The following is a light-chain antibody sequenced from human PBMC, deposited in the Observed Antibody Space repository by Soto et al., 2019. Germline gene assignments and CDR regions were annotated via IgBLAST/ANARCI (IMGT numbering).Light chain of an antibody. CDR1: RVITSSY. CDR3: QQYGSSPPEFT. Sequence: EIVLTQSPGTLSLSQGERATPSCRPSRVITSSYLAWYRQKPGQAPRLLIFGASYRAAGIPDRFSGSGSGTDFTLTISRLEPEDFAVYYCQQYGSSPPEFTFGPGTKVGSK. V-gene: IGKV3-20*01. CDR2: GAS. J-gene: IGKJ3*01.